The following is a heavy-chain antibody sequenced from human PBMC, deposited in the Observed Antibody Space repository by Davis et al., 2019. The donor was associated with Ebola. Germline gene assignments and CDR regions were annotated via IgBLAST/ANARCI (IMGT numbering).Heavy chain of an antibody. D-gene: IGHD1-1*01. Sequence: ETLSLTCAVYGGSFSGYFWSWVRQAPGKGLEWVANINQDGSEENYVDSVRGRFTISRDNTQNTLYLQMNSLRVDDTAVYYCARDQQLFFWGQGTLVTVSS. CDR1: GGSFSGYF. CDR3: ARDQQLFF. J-gene: IGHJ1*01. V-gene: IGHV3-7*03. CDR2: INQDGSEE.